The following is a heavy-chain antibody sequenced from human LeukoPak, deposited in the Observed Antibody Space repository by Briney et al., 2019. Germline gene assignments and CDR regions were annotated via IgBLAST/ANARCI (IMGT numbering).Heavy chain of an antibody. CDR1: GLTFGDYA. CDR3: ASLSVWGTPDY. CDR2: ISSSSSTI. J-gene: IGHJ4*02. V-gene: IGHV3-48*01. Sequence: GGSLRLSCTASGLTFGDYAMSWVRQAPGKGLEWVSYISSSSSTIYYADSVKGRFTISRDNAKNSLYLQMNSLRAEDTAVYYCASLSVWGTPDYWGQGTLVTVSS. D-gene: IGHD3-16*01.